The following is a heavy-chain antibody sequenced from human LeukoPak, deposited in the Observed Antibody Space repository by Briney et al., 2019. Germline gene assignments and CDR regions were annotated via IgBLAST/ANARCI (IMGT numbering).Heavy chain of an antibody. Sequence: GGSLRLSCAASGFTFSNYWMSWVRQAPGKGLEWVANIKEDGSEKRYVDSVKGRFTISRDNAKNSLYLQMNSLRVEDTAVYYCARTIRGYWGQGTLVTVSS. CDR1: GFTFSNYW. CDR2: IKEDGSEK. CDR3: ARTIRGY. D-gene: IGHD3-10*01. J-gene: IGHJ4*02. V-gene: IGHV3-7*03.